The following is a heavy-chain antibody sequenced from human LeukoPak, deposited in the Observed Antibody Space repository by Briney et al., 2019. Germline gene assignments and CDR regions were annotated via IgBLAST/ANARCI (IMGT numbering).Heavy chain of an antibody. Sequence: SETLSLTCAVYGGSFSGYYWSWIRQPPGKGLEWIGEINHSGSTNYNPSLKSRVTISVDTSKNQFSLKLSSVTAADTAVYYCARAYGSGSYFPLNYYYGMDVWGQGTTVTVSS. J-gene: IGHJ6*02. V-gene: IGHV4-34*01. CDR3: ARAYGSGSYFPLNYYYGMDV. D-gene: IGHD3-10*01. CDR1: GGSFSGYY. CDR2: INHSGST.